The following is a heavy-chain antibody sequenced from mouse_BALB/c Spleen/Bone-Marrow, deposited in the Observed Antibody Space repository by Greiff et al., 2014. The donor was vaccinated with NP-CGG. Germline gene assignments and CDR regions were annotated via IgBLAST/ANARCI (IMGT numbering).Heavy chain of an antibody. CDR3: ARSEGRYYFAMNY. J-gene: IGHJ4*01. CDR1: GYTFTEYT. Sequence: VQLQQSGPELVKPGTSVKISCKTSGYTFTEYTMHWVKQSHGKSLERIGGINPNNGGTSYNQKFKGKATLTVDKSSSTAYMELRSLTSEDSAVYYCARSEGRYYFAMNYWGQGTSVTVSS. V-gene: IGHV1-26*01. CDR2: INPNNGGT.